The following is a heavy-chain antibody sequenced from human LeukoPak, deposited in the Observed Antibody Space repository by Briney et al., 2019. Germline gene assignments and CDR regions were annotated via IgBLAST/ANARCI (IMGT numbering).Heavy chain of an antibody. Sequence: SETLSLTCTVSGGSISSYYWSWIRQPPGKGLEWIGYIYYSGSTNYNPSLKSRVTISVDTSKNQFSLKLSSVTAADTAVYYCARGLGGQVPTYYDFWSGYSHRLDYYYYYMDVWGKGTTVTVSS. CDR3: ARGLGGQVPTYYDFWSGYSHRLDYYYYYMDV. D-gene: IGHD3-3*01. CDR2: IYYSGST. V-gene: IGHV4-59*12. J-gene: IGHJ6*03. CDR1: GGSISSYY.